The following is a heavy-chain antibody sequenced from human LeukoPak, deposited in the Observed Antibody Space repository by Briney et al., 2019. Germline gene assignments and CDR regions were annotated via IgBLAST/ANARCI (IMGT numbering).Heavy chain of an antibody. Sequence: GGSLRLSCVASGFTLSTYDMHWVRQAPGKGLEWVAFIRYDGSDKFYGDSVKGRFTTSRDNSKNTLYLQMSRLRVEDTAVYYCAKDLDCSGGTCHKAFDCWGQGTLVTVSS. CDR1: GFTLSTYD. D-gene: IGHD2-15*01. J-gene: IGHJ4*02. V-gene: IGHV3-30*02. CDR3: AKDLDCSGGTCHKAFDC. CDR2: IRYDGSDK.